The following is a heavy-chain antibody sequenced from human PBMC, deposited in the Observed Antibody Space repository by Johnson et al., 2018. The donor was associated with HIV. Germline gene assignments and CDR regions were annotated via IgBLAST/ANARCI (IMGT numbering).Heavy chain of an antibody. CDR2: ISSSGSTI. CDR1: GFTFSSYA. CDR3: ARDITSSNYAFDI. V-gene: IGHV3-48*02. D-gene: IGHD6-13*01. J-gene: IGHJ3*02. Sequence: VQLVESGGGLVQPGGSLRLSCAASGFTFSSYAMSWIRQAPGKGLEWVSYISSSGSTIYYADSVKGRFTISRDNAKNSLYLQMTSLRDEDTAVYYCARDITSSNYAFDIWGQGTMVTVSS.